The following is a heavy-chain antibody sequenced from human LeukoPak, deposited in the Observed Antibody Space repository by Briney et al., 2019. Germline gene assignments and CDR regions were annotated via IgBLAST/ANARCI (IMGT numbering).Heavy chain of an antibody. D-gene: IGHD2-8*02. CDR3: ARDSTGWQANAYDV. J-gene: IGHJ3*01. CDR1: GFTFDDYG. Sequence: PGGSLRLSCAASGFTFDDYGMSWVRQAPGKGLEWVSGINWNGGSTGYADSVKGRFTISRDNAKNSLYLQMNNLRVEDTAVYYCARDSTGWQANAYDVWGQGTMVTVSS. CDR2: INWNGGST. V-gene: IGHV3-20*04.